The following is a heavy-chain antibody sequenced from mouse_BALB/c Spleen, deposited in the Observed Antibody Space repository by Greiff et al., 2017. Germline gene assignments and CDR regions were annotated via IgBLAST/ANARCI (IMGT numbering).Heavy chain of an antibody. J-gene: IGHJ4*01. CDR3: ARKRHYYAMDY. CDR2: IDPANGNT. Sequence: VQLQQSGAELVKPGASVKLSCTASGFNIKDTYMHWVKQRPEQGLEWIGRIDPANGNTKYDPKFQGKATITADTSSNTAYLQLSSLTSEDTAVYYCARKRHYYAMDYWGQGTSVTVSS. V-gene: IGHV14-3*02. CDR1: GFNIKDTY.